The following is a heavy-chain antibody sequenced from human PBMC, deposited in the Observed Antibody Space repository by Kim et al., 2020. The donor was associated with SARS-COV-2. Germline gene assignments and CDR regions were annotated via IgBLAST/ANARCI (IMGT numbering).Heavy chain of an antibody. V-gene: IGHV1-18*01. CDR2: ISAYNGNT. Sequence: ASVKVSCKASGYTFTSYGISWVRQAPGQGLEWMGWISAYNGNTNYAQKLQGRVTMTTDTSTSTAYMELRSLRSDDTAVYYCAREVVVVPAAMDYFDYWGQGTLVTVSS. J-gene: IGHJ4*02. D-gene: IGHD2-2*01. CDR3: AREVVVVPAAMDYFDY. CDR1: GYTFTSYG.